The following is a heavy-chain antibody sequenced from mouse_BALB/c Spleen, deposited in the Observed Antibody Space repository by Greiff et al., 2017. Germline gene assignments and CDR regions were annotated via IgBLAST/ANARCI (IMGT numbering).Heavy chain of an antibody. CDR3: ARDGNSYYFDY. Sequence: EVQLQESGPELVKPGASVKMSCKASGYTFTSYVMHWVKQKPGQGLEWIGYINPYNDGTKYNEKFKGKATLTSDKSSSTAYMELSSLTSEDSAVYYCARDGNSYYFDYWGQGTTLTVSS. J-gene: IGHJ2*01. D-gene: IGHD2-1*01. V-gene: IGHV1-14*01. CDR1: GYTFTSYV. CDR2: INPYNDGT.